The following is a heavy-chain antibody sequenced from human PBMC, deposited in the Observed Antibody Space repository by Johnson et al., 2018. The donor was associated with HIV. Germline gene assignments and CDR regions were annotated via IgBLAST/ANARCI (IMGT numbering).Heavy chain of an antibody. CDR3: AKSIAAAGTNAFDI. V-gene: IGHV3-11*04. D-gene: IGHD6-13*01. CDR2: ISSSGSTI. J-gene: IGHJ3*02. Sequence: VQLVESGGGLVKPGGSLRLSCAASGFTFSDYYMSWIRQAPGKGLEWVSSISSSGSTIYYADSVKGRVTIPRDNAKNSLYLQMNRLRAEDAAVYYCAKSIAAAGTNAFDIWGQGTMVTVSS. CDR1: GFTFSDYY.